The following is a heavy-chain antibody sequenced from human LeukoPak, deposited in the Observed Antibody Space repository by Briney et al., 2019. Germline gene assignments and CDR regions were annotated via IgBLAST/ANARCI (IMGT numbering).Heavy chain of an antibody. J-gene: IGHJ1*01. CDR1: GGSISRYY. Sequence: SETLSLTCTVSGGSISRYYWSWIRQPPGKGLEWIGEINHSGSTNYNPSLKSRVTISVDTSKNQFSLKLSSVTAADTAVYYCARTGLYGSGSYYISYFQHWGQGTLVTVSS. CDR2: INHSGST. V-gene: IGHV4-34*01. D-gene: IGHD3-10*01. CDR3: ARTGLYGSGSYYISYFQH.